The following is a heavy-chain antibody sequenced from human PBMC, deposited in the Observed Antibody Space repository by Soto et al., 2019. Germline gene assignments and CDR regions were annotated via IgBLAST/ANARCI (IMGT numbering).Heavy chain of an antibody. CDR2: IWYDGSNK. CDR1: GFTFSIYG. CDR3: ASGIKYSSGWYGDYSDYGMDV. D-gene: IGHD6-19*01. J-gene: IGHJ6*02. Sequence: GGSLRLSCAASGFTFSIYGMHLVRQAPGKGLEWVAVIWYDGSNKYYADSVKGRFTISRDSSKNTLYLQMNSLRAEDTAVYYCASGIKYSSGWYGDYSDYGMDVWGQGTRVTVSS. V-gene: IGHV3-33*01.